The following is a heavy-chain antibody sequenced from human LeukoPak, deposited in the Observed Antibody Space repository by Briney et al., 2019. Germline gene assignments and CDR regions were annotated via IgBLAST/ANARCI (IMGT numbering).Heavy chain of an antibody. Sequence: APVKVSCKVSGYTLTELSMHWVRQAPRNGLECMGGFDPEDGETIYAQKFQGRVTMTEDTSTDTAYMELSSLRSEDTAVYYCAPRGAAAQFDYWGQGTLVTVSS. J-gene: IGHJ4*02. CDR2: FDPEDGET. D-gene: IGHD6-25*01. V-gene: IGHV1-24*01. CDR3: APRGAAAQFDY. CDR1: GYTLTELS.